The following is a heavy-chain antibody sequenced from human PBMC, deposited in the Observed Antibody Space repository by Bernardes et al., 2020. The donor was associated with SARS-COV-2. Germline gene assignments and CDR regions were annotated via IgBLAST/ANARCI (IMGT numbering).Heavy chain of an antibody. J-gene: IGHJ6*02. Sequence: GGSLRLSCAAFGFSVSSTYMSWVRQAPGKGLEWVSVLYSSGSTYYADSVKGRFTISRDISKNTLYLQMNSLKTEDTAVYYCATRNSLLYSSSWYLVDLWGQGTTVAVSS. D-gene: IGHD6-13*01. CDR1: GFSVSSTY. V-gene: IGHV3-66*02. CDR3: ATRNSLLYSSSWYLVDL. CDR2: LYSSGST.